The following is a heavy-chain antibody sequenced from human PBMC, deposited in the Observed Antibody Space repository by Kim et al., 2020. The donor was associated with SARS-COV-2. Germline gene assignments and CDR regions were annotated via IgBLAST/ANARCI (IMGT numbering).Heavy chain of an antibody. J-gene: IGHJ4*02. V-gene: IGHV3-43D*03. Sequence: GGSLRLSCAASGFTFDDYAMHWVRQAPGKGLEWVSLISWDGGSTYYADSVKGRFTISRDNSKNSLYLQMNSLRAEDTALYYCAKDSSPEDDSSGYLDYWGQGTLVTVSS. D-gene: IGHD3-22*01. CDR3: AKDSSPEDDSSGYLDY. CDR1: GFTFDDYA. CDR2: ISWDGGST.